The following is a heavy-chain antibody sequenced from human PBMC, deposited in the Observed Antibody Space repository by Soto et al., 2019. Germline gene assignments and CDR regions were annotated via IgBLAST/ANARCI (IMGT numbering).Heavy chain of an antibody. Sequence: EVQLLESGGGLVQSGRSLRLSCAASGFRFDDYAMHWVRQAPGKGLEWLSGISWNHVTTCYADSVKGRFTISRDNAKNTLLVQRNRLRAAVTEMYYCTKYMGTPRTTVANVDNWCPGPEVNVSS. CDR3: TKYMGTPRTTVANVDN. D-gene: IGHD4-17*01. CDR1: GFRFDDYA. CDR2: ISWNHVTT. J-gene: IGHJ4*01. V-gene: IGHV3-9*01.